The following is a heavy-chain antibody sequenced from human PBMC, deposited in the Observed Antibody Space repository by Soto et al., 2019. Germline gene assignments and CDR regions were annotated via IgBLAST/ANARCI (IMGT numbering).Heavy chain of an antibody. CDR3: GKSNCVGVGAAAQNWFDP. CDR2: ISGSGGST. Sequence: GGSLRLSCAASGFTFSSYAMSWVRQAPGKGLEWVSAISGSGGSTYYADSVKGRFTISRDNSKNTLYLQMNSLRAEDTAVYYWGKSNCVGVGAAAQNWFDPWGQGTLVTVSS. D-gene: IGHD2-15*01. J-gene: IGHJ5*02. V-gene: IGHV3-23*01. CDR1: GFTFSSYA.